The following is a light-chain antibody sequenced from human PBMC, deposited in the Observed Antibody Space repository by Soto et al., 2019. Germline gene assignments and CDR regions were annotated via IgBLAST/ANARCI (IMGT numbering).Light chain of an antibody. CDR3: QQYNNWPWT. CDR1: QSVSSN. V-gene: IGKV3D-15*01. Sequence: EIVMTQSPATLSVSPGERATLSCRASQSVSSNLAWYQQKPGQAPRLLIYDASNRATGIPARFSGSGSGTEFTLTISSLQSVDFAVYSCQQYNNWPWTFGQGTKVDIK. CDR2: DAS. J-gene: IGKJ1*01.